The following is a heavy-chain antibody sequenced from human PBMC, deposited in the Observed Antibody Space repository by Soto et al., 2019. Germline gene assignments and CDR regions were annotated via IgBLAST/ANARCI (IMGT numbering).Heavy chain of an antibody. V-gene: IGHV1-69*06. CDR2: IIPIFGTA. CDR3: AQRFVRITIFGVAQGGWFDP. D-gene: IGHD3-3*01. Sequence: ASVKVSCKASGGTFSSYAISWVRQAPGQGLEWMGGIIPIFGTANYAQKFQGRVTITADKSTSTAYMELSSLRSAYTAVYYCAQRFVRITIFGVAQGGWFDPWGQGTLVTVSS. CDR1: GGTFSSYA. J-gene: IGHJ5*02.